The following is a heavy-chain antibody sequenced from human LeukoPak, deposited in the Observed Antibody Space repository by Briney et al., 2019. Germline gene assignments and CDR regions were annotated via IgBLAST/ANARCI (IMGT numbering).Heavy chain of an antibody. D-gene: IGHD3-3*01. Sequence: SAKVSCKASGFTFTSSAMQLVRQARGQRLEWIGWIVVGSGNTNYAQKFQERVTITRDMSTSTAYMELSSLRSEDTAVYYCAAAEWLVPTLWGQGTLVTVSS. CDR1: GFTFTSSA. CDR3: AAAEWLVPTL. J-gene: IGHJ4*02. CDR2: IVVGSGNT. V-gene: IGHV1-58*02.